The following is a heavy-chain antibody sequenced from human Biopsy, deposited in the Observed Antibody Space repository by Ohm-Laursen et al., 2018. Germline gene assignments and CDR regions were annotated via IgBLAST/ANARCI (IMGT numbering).Heavy chain of an antibody. J-gene: IGHJ3*02. Sequence: SLRLSCAASAFSLRGHYMDWVRQAPGKGLEWVGRSRNKDHGYSTEYAASLKGRITISRDDLNDLLFLQMNSLKIGDTAVYYCVRGLDGWANDGFEIWGQGTVVTVSS. CDR2: SRNKDHGYST. V-gene: IGHV3-72*01. CDR1: AFSLRGHY. D-gene: IGHD5-24*01. CDR3: VRGLDGWANDGFEI.